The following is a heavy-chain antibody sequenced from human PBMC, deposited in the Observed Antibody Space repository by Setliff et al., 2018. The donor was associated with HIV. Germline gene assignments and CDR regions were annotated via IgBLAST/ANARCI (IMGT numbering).Heavy chain of an antibody. Sequence: SETLSLTCAVYGGSFSGYYWSWIRQPPGKGLEWIGEINHSGSTNYNPSFKSRVTISVDTSKNQVSLKLSSVTAADTAVYYCARAGSYGWDYWGQGTLVTVSS. CDR2: INHSGST. J-gene: IGHJ4*02. CDR3: ARAGSYGWDY. CDR1: GGSFSGYY. D-gene: IGHD5-18*01. V-gene: IGHV4-34*01.